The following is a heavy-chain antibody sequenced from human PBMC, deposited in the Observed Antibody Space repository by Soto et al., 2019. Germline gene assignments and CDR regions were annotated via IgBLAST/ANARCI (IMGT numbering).Heavy chain of an antibody. Sequence: QVQLVQSGAEVTRPGASVKVSCKASGYSFISHYIHWVRQAPGQGLEWKGFSNPSGGSATLAQKFQGRVTMTRDTSTTTVYMELSSLRSEDAAVYCCARDYLSSKLSLSYFDFWGEGTLVTVSS. CDR2: SNPSGGSA. V-gene: IGHV1-46*01. J-gene: IGHJ4*02. CDR3: ARDYLSSKLSLSYFDF. D-gene: IGHD2-2*01. CDR1: GYSFISHY.